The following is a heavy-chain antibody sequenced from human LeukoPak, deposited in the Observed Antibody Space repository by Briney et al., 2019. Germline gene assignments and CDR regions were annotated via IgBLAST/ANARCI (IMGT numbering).Heavy chain of an antibody. CDR3: ARSYSSSWYSSSDI. Sequence: SQTLSLTCTVSGGSISSGNYYWSWIRQPAGKGLEWIGRIYTSGGTNCNPSLESRVTILIDTPKNQFSLRLSSVTAADTAVYYCARSYSSSWYSSSDIWGHGTMVTVSS. D-gene: IGHD6-13*01. CDR1: GGSISSGNYY. J-gene: IGHJ3*02. CDR2: IYTSGGT. V-gene: IGHV4-61*02.